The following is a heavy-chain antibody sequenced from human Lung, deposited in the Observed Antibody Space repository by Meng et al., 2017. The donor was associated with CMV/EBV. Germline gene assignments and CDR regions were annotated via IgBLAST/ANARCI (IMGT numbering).Heavy chain of an antibody. D-gene: IGHD6-13*01. J-gene: IGHJ4*02. CDR3: ARDLGYSSSWYFQYYFDC. Sequence: SVKVSXKASGYTLTNYYIHWVRQAPGQGLEWMGIINPSDNTTIYAQKFQGRVTMTRDTSTSTVYMELSSLRSDDTALYYCARDLGYSSSWYFQYYFDCWGQGTXVTVSS. V-gene: IGHV1-46*01. CDR2: INPSDNTT. CDR1: GYTLTNYY.